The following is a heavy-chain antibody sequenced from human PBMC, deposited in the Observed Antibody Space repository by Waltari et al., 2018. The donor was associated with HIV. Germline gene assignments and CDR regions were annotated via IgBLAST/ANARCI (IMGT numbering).Heavy chain of an antibody. CDR1: GGFIRSSNW. CDR3: ARGSSGYLGWYFDY. CDR2: IFHSGSA. D-gene: IGHD6-25*01. J-gene: IGHJ4*02. V-gene: IGHV4-4*02. Sequence: QVQLQESGPGLVKTSGTMSLTCSVSGGFIRSSNWWTWVGKSPAKGLEWIGEIFHSGSAQYNPSLGSRVIISVDKSKSHFSLTLTSVTAADTAIYYCARGSSGYLGWYFDYWGRGTLVTVSS.